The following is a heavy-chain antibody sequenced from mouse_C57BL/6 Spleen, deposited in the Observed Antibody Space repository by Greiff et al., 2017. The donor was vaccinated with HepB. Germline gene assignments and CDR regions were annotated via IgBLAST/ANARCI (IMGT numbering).Heavy chain of an antibody. J-gene: IGHJ4*01. CDR3: ANSDSKKAMDY. V-gene: IGHV5-17*01. Sequence: EVNLVESGGGLVKPGGSLKLSCAASGFTFSDYGMHWVRQAPEKGLEWVAYISSGSSTIYYADTVKGRFTITKDKAKNTLFLQMTSLRYEDTAMYYCANSDSKKAMDYWGQGTSVTVSS. CDR2: ISSGSSTI. CDR1: GFTFSDYG. D-gene: IGHD2-5*01.